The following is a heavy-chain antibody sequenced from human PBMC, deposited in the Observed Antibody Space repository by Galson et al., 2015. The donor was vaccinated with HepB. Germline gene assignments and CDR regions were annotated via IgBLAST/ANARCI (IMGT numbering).Heavy chain of an antibody. D-gene: IGHD3-3*01. CDR1: GFTFSSYA. CDR3: AKDTSLLRFLEWYLDY. J-gene: IGHJ4*02. Sequence: SLRLSCAASGFTFSSYAMSWVRQAPGKGLEWVSAISGSGGSTYYADSVKGRFTISRDNSKNTLYLQMNSLRAEDTAVYYCAKDTSLLRFLEWYLDYWGQGTLVTVSS. CDR2: ISGSGGST. V-gene: IGHV3-23*01.